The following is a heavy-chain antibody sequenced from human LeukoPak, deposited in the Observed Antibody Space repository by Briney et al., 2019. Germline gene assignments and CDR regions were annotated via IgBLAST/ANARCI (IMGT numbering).Heavy chain of an antibody. CDR2: INPSGGST. CDR1: GYTFTAGYY. Sequence: ASVKVSCKASGYTFTAGYYIHWVRQAPGQGLEWMGIINPSGGSTSYAQKFQGRVTMTRDTFTSTVYMELSSLRSEDTAVYYCARVVGYYDSSGYHDAFEIWGQGTMVTVSS. CDR3: ARVVGYYDSSGYHDAFEI. V-gene: IGHV1-46*01. J-gene: IGHJ3*02. D-gene: IGHD3-22*01.